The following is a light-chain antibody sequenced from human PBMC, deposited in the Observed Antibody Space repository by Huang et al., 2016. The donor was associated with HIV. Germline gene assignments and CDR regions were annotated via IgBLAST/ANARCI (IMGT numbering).Light chain of an antibody. CDR3: QQRSDWPRT. J-gene: IGKJ1*01. CDR1: QSVFSQ. V-gene: IGKV3-11*01. Sequence: EIVLTQSPVTVSVSPGERATLSCRASQSVFSQLAWYQQKPGQAPRRLIYDASSRAPGIPARFSGSGSGTDYTLTITSLEPDDFAVYYCQQRSDWPRTFGQGTKVDIK. CDR2: DAS.